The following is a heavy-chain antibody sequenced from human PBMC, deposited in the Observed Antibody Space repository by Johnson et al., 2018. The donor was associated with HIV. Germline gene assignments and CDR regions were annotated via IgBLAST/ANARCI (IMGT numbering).Heavy chain of an antibody. CDR3: ANLQSSDFPYAFDV. J-gene: IGHJ3*01. D-gene: IGHD4-11*01. V-gene: IGHV3-30*04. Sequence: QVQLVESGGGVVQPGRSPRLSCAASGFTFSSYAMHWVRLAPGKGLEWVAVILYDGSDKYYADSVQGRFTISRDNSKNTVYLQMSSLRAEDTAVYYCANLQSSDFPYAFDVWGQGTMVTVSS. CDR1: GFTFSSYA. CDR2: ILYDGSDK.